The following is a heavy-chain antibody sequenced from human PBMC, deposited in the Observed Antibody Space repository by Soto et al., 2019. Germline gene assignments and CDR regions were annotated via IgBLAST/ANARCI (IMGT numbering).Heavy chain of an antibody. CDR2: ILSSSGVI. D-gene: IGHD2-21*02. V-gene: IGHV3-48*01. J-gene: IGHJ6*03. CDR1: GFTFGSYS. Sequence: EVQLVESGGGLVQPGGSLRLSCAASGFTFGSYSMNWVRQAPGKGLEWVSFILSSSGVIYYVDSVKGRFTISRDNAKNSLYLQMNSLRPEDTAVYYCARDLPAPLVATAMPYYIDVWGKGTTVTVSS. CDR3: ARDLPAPLVATAMPYYIDV.